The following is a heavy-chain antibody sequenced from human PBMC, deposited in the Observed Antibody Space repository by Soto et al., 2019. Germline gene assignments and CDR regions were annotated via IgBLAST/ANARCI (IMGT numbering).Heavy chain of an antibody. CDR2: ISGSGTYT. J-gene: IGHJ6*02. CDR3: ARFSGWRQVVGYKYGLDG. Sequence: QVQLVESGGGLVKPGGSLRLSCAVSGFTVSDHYMTWIRQAPGKGLEWVSYISGSGTYTNYADSVKGRFIISRDIAQNSLWLQINSLRAEDTAVYYCARFSGWRQVVGYKYGLDGWGQGTGVTVSS. D-gene: IGHD3-22*01. V-gene: IGHV3-11*06. CDR1: GFTVSDHY.